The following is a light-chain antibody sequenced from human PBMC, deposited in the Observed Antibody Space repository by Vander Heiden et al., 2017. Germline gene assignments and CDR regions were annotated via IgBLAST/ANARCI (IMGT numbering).Light chain of an antibody. V-gene: IGLV2-23*02. CDR3: CSYGGSSTWV. CDR2: EVT. Sequence: QSALTQPASVSGSPGQSITISCTGTSSDVGSVNLVSWYQQHPGKAPKVMIYEVTKRPSGVSNRFSGSKSGNTASLTISGLQADDEADYYCCSYGGSSTWVFGTGTKVTAL. CDR1: SSDVGSVNL. J-gene: IGLJ1*01.